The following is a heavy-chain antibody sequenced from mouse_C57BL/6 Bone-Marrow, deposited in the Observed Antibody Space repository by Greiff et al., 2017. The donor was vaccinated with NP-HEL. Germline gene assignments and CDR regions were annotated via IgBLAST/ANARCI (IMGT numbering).Heavy chain of an antibody. V-gene: IGHV1-81*01. CDR3: ARRLLLAAPYAMDY. CDR2: IYPRSGNT. J-gene: IGHJ4*01. CDR1: GYTFTSYG. Sequence: VKLMESGAELARPGASVKLSCKASGYTFTSYGISWVKQRTGQGLEWIGEIYPRSGNTYYNEKFKGKATLTADKSSSTAYMELRSLTSEDSAVYFCARRLLLAAPYAMDYWGQGTSVTVSS. D-gene: IGHD3-2*02.